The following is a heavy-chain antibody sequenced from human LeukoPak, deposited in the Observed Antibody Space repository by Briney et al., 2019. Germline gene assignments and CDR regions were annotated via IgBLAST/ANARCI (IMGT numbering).Heavy chain of an antibody. J-gene: IGHJ3*02. Sequence: GASVKVSCKASGYTFTSHGISWVRQAPGQGLEWMGWISAYNGNTNYAQKLQGRVTMTTDTSTSTAYMELGSLRSDDTAVYYCARAYYYDSSGYPHGDAFDIWGQGTMVTVSS. CDR1: GYTFTSHG. D-gene: IGHD3-22*01. CDR2: ISAYNGNT. V-gene: IGHV1-18*01. CDR3: ARAYYYDSSGYPHGDAFDI.